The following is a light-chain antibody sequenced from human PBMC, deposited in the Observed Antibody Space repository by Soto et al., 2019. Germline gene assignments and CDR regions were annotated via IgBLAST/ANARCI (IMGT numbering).Light chain of an antibody. J-gene: IGKJ1*01. CDR2: GVS. Sequence: DIQMTQSPSTLSASVGDRVTITCRASQSVGRSLAWYQQQPGKAPKLLIYGVSTLESGVPSRFSGFGSGTEFTFSISSLQPGDFGTYYCQQFYKGWTFGQGTRV. V-gene: IGKV1-5*01. CDR1: QSVGRS. CDR3: QQFYKGWT.